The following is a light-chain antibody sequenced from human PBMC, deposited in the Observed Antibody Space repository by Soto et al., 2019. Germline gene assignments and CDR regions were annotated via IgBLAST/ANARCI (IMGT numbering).Light chain of an antibody. CDR2: DAS. CDR1: QRISRN. CDR3: QQYNSWPPWT. Sequence: EIVMTQFPATLSVSPGESATLSCRASQRISRNLAWYQQKPGQAPRLLIYDASTRATAIPARFSGSGSETEFTLTISSLQSEDSAVYYCQQYNSWPPWTFGQGTKVEIK. J-gene: IGKJ1*01. V-gene: IGKV3-15*01.